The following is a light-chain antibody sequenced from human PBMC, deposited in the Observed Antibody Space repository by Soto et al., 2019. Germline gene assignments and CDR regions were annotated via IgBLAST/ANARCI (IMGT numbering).Light chain of an antibody. V-gene: IGLV2-8*01. J-gene: IGLJ2*01. CDR2: EVS. Sequence: QSALTQPPSASGSPGQSVTISCTGTSSDVGGYNYVSWYQQHPGKAPKLMIYEVSKRPSGVPDRFSGSKCGNTASLTVSGIQAEDEADYYCSSYAGSNNLVFGGGTKLTVL. CDR1: SSDVGGYNY. CDR3: SSYAGSNNLV.